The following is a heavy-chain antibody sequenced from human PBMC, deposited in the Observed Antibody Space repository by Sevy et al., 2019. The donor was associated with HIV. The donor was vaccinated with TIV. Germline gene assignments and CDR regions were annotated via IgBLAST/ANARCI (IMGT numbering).Heavy chain of an antibody. J-gene: IGHJ3*02. D-gene: IGHD3-10*01. Sequence: GGSLRLSCAASGFTFDDYTMHWVRQAPGKGLEWVSLISWDGGSTYYADSVKGRITISRDNSKNSLYLQMNRLRTEDTALYYCAKDVVPYGWDAVDIWGQGTMVTVSS. CDR2: ISWDGGST. CDR1: GFTFDDYT. V-gene: IGHV3-43*01. CDR3: AKDVVPYGWDAVDI.